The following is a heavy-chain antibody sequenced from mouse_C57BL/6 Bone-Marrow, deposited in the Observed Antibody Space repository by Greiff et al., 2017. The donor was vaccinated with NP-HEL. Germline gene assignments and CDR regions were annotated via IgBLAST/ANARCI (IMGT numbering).Heavy chain of an antibody. V-gene: IGHV1-7*01. CDR1: GYTFTSYW. CDR2: INPSSGYT. J-gene: IGHJ2*01. D-gene: IGHD1-1*01. Sequence: QVQLQQSGAELAKPGASVKLSCKASGYTFTSYWMHWVKQRPGQGLAWIGYINPSSGYTKYNQKFKDKATLTADKSTSTAYMQLSSLTYEDSAVYYCARTYYYGRDYFDYWGQGTTLTVSS. CDR3: ARTYYYGRDYFDY.